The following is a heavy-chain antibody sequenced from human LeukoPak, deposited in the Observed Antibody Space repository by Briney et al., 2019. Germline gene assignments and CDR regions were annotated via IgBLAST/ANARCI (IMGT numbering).Heavy chain of an antibody. CDR3: ARVRWELPVAYAFDI. CDR2: INHSGST. D-gene: IGHD1-26*01. Sequence: SETLSLTCAVYGGSFSGYYWSWIRQPPGKGLEWIGEINHSGSTNYNPSLKSRVTISVDTSKNQSSLKLSSVTAEDTAVYYCARVRWELPVAYAFDIWGQGTMVTVSS. V-gene: IGHV4-34*01. J-gene: IGHJ3*02. CDR1: GGSFSGYY.